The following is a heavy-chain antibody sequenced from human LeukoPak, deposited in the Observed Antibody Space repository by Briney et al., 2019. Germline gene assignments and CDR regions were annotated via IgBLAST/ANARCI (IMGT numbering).Heavy chain of an antibody. CDR2: ISWNSGSV. V-gene: IGHV3-9*01. CDR1: GFTFDDYG. Sequence: PGGSLRLSCAASGFTFDDYGMHWVRQAPGKGLEWVSGISWNSGSVGYADSVKGRFTISRDNSKNSLYLEMNSLRVEDTAVYYCARAFGIKSDNGEWFDPWGQGTLVTVSS. D-gene: IGHD3-16*01. J-gene: IGHJ5*02. CDR3: ARAFGIKSDNGEWFDP.